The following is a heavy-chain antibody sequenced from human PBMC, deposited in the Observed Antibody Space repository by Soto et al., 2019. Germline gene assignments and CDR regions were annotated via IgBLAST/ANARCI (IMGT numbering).Heavy chain of an antibody. D-gene: IGHD6-13*01. CDR1: GFTFSSYW. CDR2: INSDGSST. CDR3: ASKHSSRAFDY. Sequence: EVQLVESGGGLVQPGGSLRLSCAASGFTFSSYWMHWVRKAPGKGLVWVSRINSDGSSTTYADSVKGRFTISRDNDKNTVYLQMNSQRAKDTAVYYCASKHSSRAFDYWGQGTLVTVSS. V-gene: IGHV3-74*01. J-gene: IGHJ4*02.